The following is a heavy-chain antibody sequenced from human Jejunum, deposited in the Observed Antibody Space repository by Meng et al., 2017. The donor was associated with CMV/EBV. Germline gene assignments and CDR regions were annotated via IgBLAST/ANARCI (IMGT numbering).Heavy chain of an antibody. CDR1: GFMFGDYA. D-gene: IGHD3-3*01. J-gene: IGHJ4*02. Sequence: SGFMFGDYAMSWVRQAPEKGLEWLSSIRSKAHGGATEYATSVEARMTISRDDFKSIAYLQINSLQAEDTAMYYCSFWRDHQFLKNWGQGVLVTVSS. V-gene: IGHV3-49*04. CDR3: SFWRDHQFLKN. CDR2: IRSKAHGGAT.